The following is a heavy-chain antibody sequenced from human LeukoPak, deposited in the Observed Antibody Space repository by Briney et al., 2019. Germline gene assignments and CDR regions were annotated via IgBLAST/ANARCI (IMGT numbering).Heavy chain of an antibody. J-gene: IGHJ4*02. CDR1: GYSFTSNY. Sequence: ASVTVSCTVSGYSFTSNYIHWVRQAPGQGLEWMGMIYPRDGSTSYAQRFQDRVTVTRDTSASTVHMELSGLRSEDTAVYYCARDQEGFDYWGQGTLVTVSS. CDR2: IYPRDGST. CDR3: ARDQEGFDY. V-gene: IGHV1-46*01.